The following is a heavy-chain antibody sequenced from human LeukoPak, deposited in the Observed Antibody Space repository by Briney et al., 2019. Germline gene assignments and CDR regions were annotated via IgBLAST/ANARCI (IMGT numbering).Heavy chain of an antibody. CDR1: GYTFTSYY. Sequence: ASVKVSCKASGYTFTSYYMHWVRQAPGQGLEWMGIINPSGGSTSYAQKFQGRVTMTRDTSTSTVYMELSSLRSEDTAVYYCARDLGYCTNGVCYDLYYWGQRTLVTVSS. CDR2: INPSGGST. D-gene: IGHD2-8*01. CDR3: ARDLGYCTNGVCYDLYY. J-gene: IGHJ4*02. V-gene: IGHV1-46*01.